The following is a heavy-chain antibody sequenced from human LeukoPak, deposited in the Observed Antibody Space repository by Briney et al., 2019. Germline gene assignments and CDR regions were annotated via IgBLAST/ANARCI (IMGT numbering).Heavy chain of an antibody. D-gene: IGHD6-19*01. CDR3: ARVGVRYSSGGTFDY. Sequence: GGSLRLSCAASGFTFSSYSMNWVRQAPGKGLEWVSSISSSSSYIYYADSVKGRFTISRDNAKNSLYLRMNSLRAEDTAVYYCARVGVRYSSGGTFDYRGQGTLVTVSS. CDR2: ISSSSSYI. CDR1: GFTFSSYS. J-gene: IGHJ4*02. V-gene: IGHV3-21*01.